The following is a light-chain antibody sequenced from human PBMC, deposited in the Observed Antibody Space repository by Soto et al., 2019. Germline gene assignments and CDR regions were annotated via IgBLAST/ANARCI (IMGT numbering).Light chain of an antibody. CDR2: KAS. CDR3: QHYNSYSEA. V-gene: IGKV1-5*03. J-gene: IGKJ1*01. CDR1: QGIRND. Sequence: DIQMIQSQSSLSASVGDRVSITCRASQGIRNDLGWYQQKPWKAPKLLIYKASTLKSGVPSRFSGSGSGTEFTLTISSLQPDDFATYYCQHYNSYSEAFGQGTKV.